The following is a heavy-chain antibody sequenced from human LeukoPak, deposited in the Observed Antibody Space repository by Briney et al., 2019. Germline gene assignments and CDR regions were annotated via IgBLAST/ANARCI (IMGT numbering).Heavy chain of an antibody. D-gene: IGHD3-22*01. V-gene: IGHV1-45*02. CDR3: ASLTYYYDGSGPGDAFDI. Sequence: SVKVSCKASGYTFTYRYLHWVRQAPGQALEWMGWITPFNGNTNYAQKFQDRVTITRDRSMSTAYMELSSLRSEDTAMYYCASLTYYYDGSGPGDAFDIWGQGTMVTVSS. CDR2: ITPFNGNT. CDR1: GYTFTYRY. J-gene: IGHJ3*02.